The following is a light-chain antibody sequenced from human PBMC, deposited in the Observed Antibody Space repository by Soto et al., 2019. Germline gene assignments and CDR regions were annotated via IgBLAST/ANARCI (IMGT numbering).Light chain of an antibody. CDR1: QSVSSSY. V-gene: IGKV3-20*01. J-gene: IGKJ5*01. CDR2: GAS. CDR3: KQYGSSPIT. Sequence: EIVLTQSPGTLSLSPGERATLSCRASQSVSSSYLAWYQQKPGQAPRLLIYGASSRATGIPDRFRGSGSGTDFTLTIRGLEPEDFAVYYCKQYGSSPITFGQGTRLEIK.